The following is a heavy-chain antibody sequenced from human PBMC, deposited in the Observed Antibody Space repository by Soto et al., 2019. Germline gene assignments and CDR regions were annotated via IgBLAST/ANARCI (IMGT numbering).Heavy chain of an antibody. CDR3: TRDASRDSSARGWFDP. CDR2: ISSNSAYI. V-gene: IGHV3-21*01. J-gene: IGHJ5*02. D-gene: IGHD6-13*01. Sequence: NPGGSLRLSCEASGFAFSTYEVNWVRQAPGKGLEWVSTISSNSAYIYYTDALRGRFTISRDNAKNSLHLQMNSLRAEDTAVYYCTRDASRDSSARGWFDPWGPGTLVTVSS. CDR1: GFAFSTYE.